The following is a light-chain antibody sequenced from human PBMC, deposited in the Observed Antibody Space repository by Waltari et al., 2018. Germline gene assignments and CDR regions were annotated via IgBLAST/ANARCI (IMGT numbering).Light chain of an antibody. J-gene: IGKJ3*01. V-gene: IGKV1-33*01. CDR3: QQYDNLPFT. CDR1: QDITNY. Sequence: DIQMTQSPSYLSASVGDRVTLTCQASQDITNYLNWYQHKPGKAPKLLIYYASRLETGVPSRFSGSGSGTDFTFTISSLQTEDIATYYCQQYDNLPFTFGPGTRVDIK. CDR2: YAS.